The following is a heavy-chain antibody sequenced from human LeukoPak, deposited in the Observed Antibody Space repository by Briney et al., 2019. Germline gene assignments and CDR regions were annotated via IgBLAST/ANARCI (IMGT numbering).Heavy chain of an antibody. Sequence: GGSLRLSCAASGFTFSSYAMHWVRQAPGKGLEWVALISYDGSGKYYADSVKGRFTISRDNSKNTLYLQMNSLGAEDTAVYYCAKIPSATVVTSFGLWGQGTLVTVSS. CDR2: ISYDGSGK. J-gene: IGHJ5*02. V-gene: IGHV3-30*04. D-gene: IGHD4-23*01. CDR1: GFTFSSYA. CDR3: AKIPSATVVTSFGL.